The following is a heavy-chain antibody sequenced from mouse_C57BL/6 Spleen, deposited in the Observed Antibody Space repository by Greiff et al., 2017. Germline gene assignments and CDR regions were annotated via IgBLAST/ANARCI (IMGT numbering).Heavy chain of an antibody. Sequence: QVQLQQPGAELVKPGASVKLSCKASGYTFTSYWMPWVKQRPGHGLEWIGMIHPHSGRTTYNEKFKSKATLTVDKSSSTAYMQLSSLTSEDSAVYYCARFDYSNWDDYWGQGTTLTVAA. J-gene: IGHJ2*01. CDR1: GYTFTSYW. CDR3: ARFDYSNWDDY. CDR2: IHPHSGRT. V-gene: IGHV1-64*01. D-gene: IGHD2-5*01.